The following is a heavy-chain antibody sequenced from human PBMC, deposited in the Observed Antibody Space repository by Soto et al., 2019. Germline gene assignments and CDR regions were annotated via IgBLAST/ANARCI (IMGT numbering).Heavy chain of an antibody. CDR3: ARSPATTVTTMNWFDP. CDR1: GGSISSGGYY. J-gene: IGHJ5*02. V-gene: IGHV4-31*03. CDR2: IYYSGST. Sequence: PSETLSLTCTVSGGSISSGGYYWSWIREHPGKGLEWIGYIYYSGSTYYNPSLKSRVTISVDTSKNQFSLKLSSVTAADTAVYYCARSPATTVTTMNWFDPWGQGTLVTVSS. D-gene: IGHD4-17*01.